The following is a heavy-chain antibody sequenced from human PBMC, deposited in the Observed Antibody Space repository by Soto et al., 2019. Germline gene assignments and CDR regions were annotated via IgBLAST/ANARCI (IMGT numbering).Heavy chain of an antibody. CDR3: ARDPRIAVAGFDY. CDR1: GGTFSSYT. V-gene: IGHV1-69*04. J-gene: IGHJ4*02. Sequence: ASVKVSCKASGGTFSSYTISWVRQAPGQGLEWMGRIIPILGIANYAQKFQGRVTITADKSTSTAYMELSSLRSEDTAVYYCARDPRIAVAGFDYWGQGTLVTVS. D-gene: IGHD6-19*01. CDR2: IIPILGIA.